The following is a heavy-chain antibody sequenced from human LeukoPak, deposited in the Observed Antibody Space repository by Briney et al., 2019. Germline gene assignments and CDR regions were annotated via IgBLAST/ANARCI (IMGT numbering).Heavy chain of an antibody. J-gene: IGHJ3*02. V-gene: IGHV3-30*18. Sequence: ERSLRLFCLASEFTLSSYGFDRVRQAPGKGLEWVAVISYDGSHKFYADSVKGRFTISRDHSENTLYLQMNSLRAEDTAMYYCAKVWSAFRSTTNGVGDNIDIWGQGTMVTVS. CDR1: EFTLSSYG. D-gene: IGHD2-2*01. CDR3: AKVWSAFRSTTNGVGDNIDI. CDR2: ISYDGSHK.